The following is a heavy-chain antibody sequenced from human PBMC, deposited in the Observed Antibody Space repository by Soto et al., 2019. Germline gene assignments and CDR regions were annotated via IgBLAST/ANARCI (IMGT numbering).Heavy chain of an antibody. Sequence: PGESLKISCKGSGYSFTSYWIGWVRQMPGKGLEWMGIIYPGDSDTRYSPSFQGQVTISADKSISTAYLQWSSLKASDTAMYYCARRSGDIVATFDYYYYGMDVWGQGTTVTVSS. J-gene: IGHJ6*02. CDR2: IYPGDSDT. D-gene: IGHD5-12*01. CDR3: ARRSGDIVATFDYYYYGMDV. V-gene: IGHV5-51*01. CDR1: GYSFTSYW.